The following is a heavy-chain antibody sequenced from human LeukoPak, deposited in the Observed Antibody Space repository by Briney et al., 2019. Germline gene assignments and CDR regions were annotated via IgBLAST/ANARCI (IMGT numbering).Heavy chain of an antibody. Sequence: SETLSLTCAVYGGSFSGYYWSWIRQPPGKGLEWIGEINHSGSTNYNPSLKSRVTISVDTSKNQFSLKLNSVTAADTAVYYCARGPYSSGWLKRPFDYWGQGTLVTVSS. CDR2: INHSGST. D-gene: IGHD6-19*01. V-gene: IGHV4-34*01. J-gene: IGHJ4*02. CDR1: GGSFSGYY. CDR3: ARGPYSSGWLKRPFDY.